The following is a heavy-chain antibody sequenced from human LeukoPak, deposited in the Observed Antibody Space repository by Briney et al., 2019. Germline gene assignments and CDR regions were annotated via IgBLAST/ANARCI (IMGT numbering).Heavy chain of an antibody. CDR2: IYYSGST. J-gene: IGHJ4*02. V-gene: IGHV4-39*01. CDR3: ARHQYYDSSGFLGY. D-gene: IGHD3-22*01. Sequence: SETLSLTCTVSGGSISSSSYYWGWIRQPPGKGLEWIGSIYYSGSTYYNPSLKSRVTISVDTSENQFSLKLSPVTAADTAVYYCARHQYYDSSGFLGYWGQGTLVTVSS. CDR1: GGSISSSSYY.